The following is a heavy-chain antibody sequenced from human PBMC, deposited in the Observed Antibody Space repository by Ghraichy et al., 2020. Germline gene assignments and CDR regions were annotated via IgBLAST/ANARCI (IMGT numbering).Heavy chain of an antibody. Sequence: SETLSLTCTVSGGSISSSSYYWGWIRQPPGKGLEWIGSIYYSGSTYYNPSLKSRVTISVDTSKNQFSLKLSSVTAADTAVYYCARAGGYYYDSSGYYDIRLYAFDIWGQGTMVTVSS. CDR3: ARAGGYYYDSSGYYDIRLYAFDI. J-gene: IGHJ3*02. D-gene: IGHD3-22*01. V-gene: IGHV4-39*01. CDR1: GGSISSSSYY. CDR2: IYYSGST.